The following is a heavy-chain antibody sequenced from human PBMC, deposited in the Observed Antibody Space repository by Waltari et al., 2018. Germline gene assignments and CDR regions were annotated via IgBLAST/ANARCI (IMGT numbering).Heavy chain of an antibody. CDR3: AREPIVGATAFWYFDL. J-gene: IGHJ2*01. Sequence: QVQLQESGPGLVNPSETLSLTCTISGYSISSGYYWGWIRQPPGKGLELIGSIYHSGSTYYNPSIKSRVTISVDTSKNQFSLKLSSVTAADTAVYYCAREPIVGATAFWYFDLWGRGTLVTVSS. CDR1: GYSISSGYY. D-gene: IGHD1-26*01. CDR2: IYHSGST. V-gene: IGHV4-38-2*02.